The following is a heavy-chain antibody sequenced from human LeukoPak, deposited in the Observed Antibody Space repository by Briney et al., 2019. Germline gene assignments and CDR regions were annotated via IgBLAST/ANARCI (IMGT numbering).Heavy chain of an antibody. Sequence: PGGSLRLSCAVSGFTFSSYWISWVRQAPGKGLEWVANIKQDGSEKYYVDSVKGRFTISRDNAKNSLYLQMNSLRAEDTAVYYCARKNDAFWSGWDYYHFHMDVWGKGTTVTVSS. CDR3: ARKNDAFWSGWDYYHFHMDV. J-gene: IGHJ6*03. V-gene: IGHV3-7*01. D-gene: IGHD3-3*01. CDR1: GFTFSSYW. CDR2: IKQDGSEK.